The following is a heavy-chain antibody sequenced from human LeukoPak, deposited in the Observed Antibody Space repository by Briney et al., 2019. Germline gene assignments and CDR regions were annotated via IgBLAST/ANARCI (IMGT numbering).Heavy chain of an antibody. CDR3: ASLKPDTAMPSDY. V-gene: IGHV4-59*12. J-gene: IGHJ4*02. CDR2: IYYSGST. Sequence: PSETLSLTCTVSGGSISSYYWSWIRQPPGKGLEWIGSIYYSGSTYYNPSLKSRVTISVDTSKNQFSLKLSSVTAADTAVYYCASLKPDTAMPSDYWGQGTLVTVSS. CDR1: GGSISSYY. D-gene: IGHD5-18*01.